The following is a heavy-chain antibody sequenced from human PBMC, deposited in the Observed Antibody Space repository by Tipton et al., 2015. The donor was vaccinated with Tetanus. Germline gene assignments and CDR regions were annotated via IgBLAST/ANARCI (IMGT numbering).Heavy chain of an antibody. D-gene: IGHD2-8*01. CDR2: IYYSGST. Sequence: TLSLTCTVSGDSISRSNWWSWVRQPPGKGLEWIGYIYYSGSTNYNPSLKSRVTISVDTSKNQFSLKLSSVTAADTAVYYCARDPSGGVRYCDYWGQGTLVTVSS. CDR1: GDSISRSNW. J-gene: IGHJ4*02. CDR3: ARDPSGGVRYCDY. V-gene: IGHV4-4*02.